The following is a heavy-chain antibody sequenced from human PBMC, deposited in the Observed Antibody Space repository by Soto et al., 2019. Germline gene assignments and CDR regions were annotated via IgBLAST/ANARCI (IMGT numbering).Heavy chain of an antibody. Sequence: XESLRLSCAASGFTFSTSCMDWVRQTPGKGLEWVANINQDGSEKNYVDSVKGRFTISRDNAKNSLFLQMSSLTAEDSGLYYCTRYLDFWGQGALVTVPS. CDR2: INQDGSEK. CDR1: GFTFSTSC. J-gene: IGHJ4*02. V-gene: IGHV3-7*01. CDR3: TRYLDF.